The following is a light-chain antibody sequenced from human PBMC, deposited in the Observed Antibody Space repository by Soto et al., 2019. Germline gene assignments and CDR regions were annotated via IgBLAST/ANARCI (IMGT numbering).Light chain of an antibody. V-gene: IGKV1-8*01. J-gene: IGKJ1*01. CDR1: QGIGNN. Sequence: AIRMTQSPSSFSASTGDRVTITCRASQGIGNNLAWYQRKPGRAPKRLINGASTLQIGVPSRYSGSGSGTEFTLTINCLQSEDFAIYYCQQYYSHPPTFGHGTNVEIK. CDR2: GAS. CDR3: QQYYSHPPT.